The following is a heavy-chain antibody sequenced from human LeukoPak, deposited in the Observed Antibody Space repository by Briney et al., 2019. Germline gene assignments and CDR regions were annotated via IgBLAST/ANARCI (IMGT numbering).Heavy chain of an antibody. CDR3: TRDLLSTAGYFDY. CDR1: VGSISSYY. V-gene: IGHV4-59*01. CDR2: IYYSGST. D-gene: IGHD6-19*01. J-gene: IGHJ4*02. Sequence: SETLSLTCTVSVGSISSYYWSWIRQPPGKGLEWIGYIYYSGSTNYNPSLKSRVTISVDTSQNQFSLMLSSVTAADTAVYYCTRDLLSTAGYFDYWGQGTLVTVSS.